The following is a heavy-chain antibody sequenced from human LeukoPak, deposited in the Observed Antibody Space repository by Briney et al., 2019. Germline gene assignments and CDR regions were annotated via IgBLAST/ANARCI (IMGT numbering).Heavy chain of an antibody. CDR2: ISGSGGST. D-gene: IGHD5-12*01. CDR3: AKDRSATREYFDY. J-gene: IGHJ4*02. CDR1: GFTFSSYT. V-gene: IGHV3-23*01. Sequence: GGSLRLSCAASGFTFSSYTMSWVRQAPGKGLEWVSAISGSGGSTYYADSVKGRFTISRDNSKNTLYLQMNSLRAEDTAAYYCAKDRSATREYFDYWGQGTLVTVSS.